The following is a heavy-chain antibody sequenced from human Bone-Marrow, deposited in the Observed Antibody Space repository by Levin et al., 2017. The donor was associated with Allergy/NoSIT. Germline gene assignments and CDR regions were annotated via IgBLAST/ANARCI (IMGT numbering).Heavy chain of an antibody. D-gene: IGHD3-22*01. V-gene: IGHV4-34*01. Sequence: SETLSLTCAVYGGSFSGYYWSWIRQPPGKGLEWIGEINHSGSTNYNPSLKSRVTISVDTSKNQFSLKLSSVTAADTAVYYCARGLGRNDSSGYSIGAFDYWGQGTLVTVSS. CDR2: INHSGST. J-gene: IGHJ4*02. CDR3: ARGLGRNDSSGYSIGAFDY. CDR1: GGSFSGYY.